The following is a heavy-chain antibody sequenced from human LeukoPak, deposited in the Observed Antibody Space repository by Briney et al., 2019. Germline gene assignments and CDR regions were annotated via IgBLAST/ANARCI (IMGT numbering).Heavy chain of an antibody. CDR3: AREGSITIFGVVRTNWFDP. J-gene: IGHJ5*02. V-gene: IGHV1-69*13. D-gene: IGHD3-3*01. Sequence: SVKVSCKASGGTFSSHAISWVRQAPGQGLEWMGGIIPIFGTANYAQKFQGRVTITADESTSTAYMELSSLRSEDTAVYYCAREGSITIFGVVRTNWFDPWGQGTLVTVSS. CDR1: GGTFSSHA. CDR2: IIPIFGTA.